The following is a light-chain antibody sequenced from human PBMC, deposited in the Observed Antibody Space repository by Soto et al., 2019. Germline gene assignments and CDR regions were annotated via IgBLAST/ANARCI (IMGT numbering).Light chain of an antibody. J-gene: IGLJ2*01. CDR2: DVS. CDR1: SSDVGGYNY. V-gene: IGLV2-14*01. CDR3: SSYTSSSIVV. Sequence: QSVLTQPASVSGSPGQSITISCTGTSSDVGGYNYVTWYQQHPGKAPKLMIYDVSNRPSGVPNRFSGSKSGNTASLTISGLQPEDEADYYCSSYTSSSIVVFGGGTKLTVL.